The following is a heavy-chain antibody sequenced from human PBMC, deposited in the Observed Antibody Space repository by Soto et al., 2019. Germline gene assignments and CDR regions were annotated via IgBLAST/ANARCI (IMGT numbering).Heavy chain of an antibody. CDR3: ARDRGVPASWFDP. J-gene: IGHJ5*02. CDR2: ISYDGSNK. Sequence: GGSLRLSCAASGFTFSSYGMHWVRQAPGKGLEWVAVISYDGSNKYYADSVKGRFTISRDNSKNTLYLQMSSLRSEDTAVYYCARDRGVPASWFDPWGQGTLVTVSS. D-gene: IGHD3-10*01. V-gene: IGHV3-30*03. CDR1: GFTFSSYG.